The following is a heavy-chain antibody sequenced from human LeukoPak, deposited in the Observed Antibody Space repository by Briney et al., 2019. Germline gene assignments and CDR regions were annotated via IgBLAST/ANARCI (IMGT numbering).Heavy chain of an antibody. CDR2: ISYDGSNK. D-gene: IGHD6-6*01. CDR1: GFTSISYS. Sequence: PGWSLRLSCSASGFTSISYSIIRFRQAPGKGLEWVAVISYDGSNKYYANSVKGRFTISRDNSKNTLYLQMNSLRAEDTAVYYCARESGIAARYYYYGMDVWGQGTTVTVSS. V-gene: IGHV3-30*04. J-gene: IGHJ6*02. CDR3: ARESGIAARYYYYGMDV.